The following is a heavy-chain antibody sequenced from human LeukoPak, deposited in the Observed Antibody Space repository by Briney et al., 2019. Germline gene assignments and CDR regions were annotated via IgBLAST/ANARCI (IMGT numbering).Heavy chain of an antibody. J-gene: IGHJ4*02. D-gene: IGHD3-22*01. CDR1: GFTFGICA. V-gene: IGHV3-23*01. Sequence: PGGSLRLSCAASGFTFGICAMSWVRQAPGEGMEWVSAISGSGTSTYYGDSVKGRFTISRDNSKNTLYLQLNSLRAEDTAVYYCAKFGFYESLNNIDDWGQGTLVTVSS. CDR2: ISGSGTST. CDR3: AKFGFYESLNNIDD.